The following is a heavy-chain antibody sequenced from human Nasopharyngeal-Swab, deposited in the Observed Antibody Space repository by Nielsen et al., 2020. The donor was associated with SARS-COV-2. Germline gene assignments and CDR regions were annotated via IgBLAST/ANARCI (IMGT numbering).Heavy chain of an antibody. CDR2: MNPNSGNT. CDR1: GYTFTSYD. CDR3: VHSSSYYYGVDV. Sequence: ASVKVSYKASGYTFTSYDINWVRQATGQGLEWMGWMNPNSGNTGYAQKFQGRVTMTRNTSISTAYMELSSLRSEDTAVYYCVHSSSYYYGVDVWGQGTTVTVSS. D-gene: IGHD5-18*01. V-gene: IGHV1-8*01. J-gene: IGHJ6*02.